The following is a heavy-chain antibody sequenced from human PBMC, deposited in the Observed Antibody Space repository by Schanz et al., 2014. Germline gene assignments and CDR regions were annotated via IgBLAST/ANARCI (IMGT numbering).Heavy chain of an antibody. CDR2: INPSGGST. CDR3: VRVPSRDVSFDL. CDR1: GYTFTSDS. Sequence: QVQLVQSGAEVKKPGASVKVSCKASGYTFTSDSMHWVRQAPGQGLEWMGMINPSGGSTTYAQKFQGRVTVTRDTSTSTVYMELNSLRSDDTAHYYCVRVPSRDVSFDLWGRGTLVTVSS. V-gene: IGHV1-46*01. J-gene: IGHJ2*01. D-gene: IGHD3-16*01.